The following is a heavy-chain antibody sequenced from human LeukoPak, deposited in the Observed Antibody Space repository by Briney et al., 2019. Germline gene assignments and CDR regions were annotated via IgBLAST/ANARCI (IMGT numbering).Heavy chain of an antibody. CDR1: GYTFTSYD. J-gene: IGHJ5*02. V-gene: IGHV1-8*01. Sequence: ASVKVSCKASGYTFTSYDINWVRQATGQGLEWMGWMNPNSGNTGYAQKFQGRVTMTRNTSISTAYMELSSLRSEDTAVYYCARTRKITIFGVVTPNWFDPWGQGTLVTVSS. CDR3: ARTRKITIFGVVTPNWFDP. D-gene: IGHD3-3*01. CDR2: MNPNSGNT.